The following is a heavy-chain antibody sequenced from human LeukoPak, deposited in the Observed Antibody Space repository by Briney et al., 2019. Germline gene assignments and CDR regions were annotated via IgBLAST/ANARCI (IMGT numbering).Heavy chain of an antibody. V-gene: IGHV3-7*01. CDR3: ARLIYYGSPYYFDY. CDR2: IKQDGSEK. D-gene: IGHD3-10*01. J-gene: IGHJ4*02. CDR1: GFTFSSYW. Sequence: PGGSLRLSCAASGFTFSSYWMSWVRQAPGKGLEWVANIKQDGSEKYYVDSVKGRFTISRDNAKNSLYLQMNSLRAEDTAVYYCARLIYYGSPYYFDYWGQGTLVTVSS.